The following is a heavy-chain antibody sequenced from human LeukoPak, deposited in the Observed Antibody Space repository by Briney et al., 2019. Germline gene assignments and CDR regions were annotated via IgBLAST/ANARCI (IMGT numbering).Heavy chain of an antibody. J-gene: IGHJ4*02. CDR3: ARDYQMATILNKYSFDY. CDR2: INPNSGGT. Sequence: PWASVKVSCKASGYTFTGYYMHWVRQAPGQGLEWMGWINPNSGGTNYAQKFQGRVTMTRDTSISTAYMELSRLRSDDTAVYYCARDYQMATILNKYSFDYWGQGTLVTVSS. V-gene: IGHV1-2*02. D-gene: IGHD5-24*01. CDR1: GYTFTGYY.